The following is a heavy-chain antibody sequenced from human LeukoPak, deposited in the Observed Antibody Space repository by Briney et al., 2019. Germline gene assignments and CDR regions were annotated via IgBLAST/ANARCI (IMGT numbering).Heavy chain of an antibody. Sequence: PSETLSFTCTVSGYSISSGYYWCWIRQPPGKGLEWIGSIYHSGSTYYNPSLKSRVTISVDTSKNQFSLKLSSVTAANTAVYYCARAFPYYDFWSRYTTFDYWGQGTLVTVSS. CDR1: GYSISSGYY. CDR2: IYHSGST. J-gene: IGHJ4*02. V-gene: IGHV4-38-2*02. D-gene: IGHD3-3*01. CDR3: ARAFPYYDFWSRYTTFDY.